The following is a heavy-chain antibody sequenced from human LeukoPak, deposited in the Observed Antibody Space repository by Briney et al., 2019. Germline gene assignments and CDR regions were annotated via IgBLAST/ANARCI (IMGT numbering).Heavy chain of an antibody. Sequence: GRSLRLSCAASGFTFDDYAMHWVRQAPGKGLEWVSVIYSGGDTYYADSVKGRFTISRDNAKNSLYLQMNSLRAEDTALYYCAKDKGSSRRNANFHHWGQGALVTVSS. D-gene: IGHD6-13*01. CDR3: AKDKGSSRRNANFHH. V-gene: IGHV3-9*01. CDR2: IYSGGDT. J-gene: IGHJ1*01. CDR1: GFTFDDYA.